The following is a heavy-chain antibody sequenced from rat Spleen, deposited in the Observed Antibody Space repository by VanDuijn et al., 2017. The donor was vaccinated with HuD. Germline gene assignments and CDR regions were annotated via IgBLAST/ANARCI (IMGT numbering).Heavy chain of an antibody. CDR3: TRTKAIISTYFDY. V-gene: IGHV2-30*01. Sequence: QVQLKESGPGLVQPSQTLSLTCTVSGFSLTSYNVHWVRQPTGKGLEWMGMIWPGGNTDSNSALKSRLSITRDTSKSQVFLTVNSLQTEDTAIYFCTRTKAIISTYFDYWGQGLMVTVSS. CDR2: IWPGGNT. D-gene: IGHD1-2*01. J-gene: IGHJ2*01. CDR1: GFSLTSYN.